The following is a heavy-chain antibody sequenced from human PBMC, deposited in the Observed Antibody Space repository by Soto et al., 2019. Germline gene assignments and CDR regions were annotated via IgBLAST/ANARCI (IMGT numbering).Heavy chain of an antibody. V-gene: IGHV5-10-1*01. D-gene: IGHD3-22*01. Sequence: HGESLKISCKGSGYSFTSYWISWVRQMPGKGLEWMGRIDPSDSYTNYSPSFQGHVTISADKSISTAYLQWSSLKASDISMYYCARSIAPITYDSSGYYYLFGAFDIWGQGTMVTVSS. CDR3: ARSIAPITYDSSGYYYLFGAFDI. CDR1: GYSFTSYW. J-gene: IGHJ3*02. CDR2: IDPSDSYT.